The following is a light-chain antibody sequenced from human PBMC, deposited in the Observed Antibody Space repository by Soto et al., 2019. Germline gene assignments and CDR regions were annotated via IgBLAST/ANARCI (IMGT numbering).Light chain of an antibody. CDR3: CSYTSLSTVV. Sequence: QSVLTQPASVSGSPGQSITISCTGTSSDVGGYNHVSWYQHSPGKAPKLILFAVSDRPSCVSHRFSGSKSGNTASLTISGLQAEDEADYYCCSYTSLSTVVFGGGTKVTVL. CDR1: SSDVGGYNH. CDR2: AVS. J-gene: IGLJ2*01. V-gene: IGLV2-14*01.